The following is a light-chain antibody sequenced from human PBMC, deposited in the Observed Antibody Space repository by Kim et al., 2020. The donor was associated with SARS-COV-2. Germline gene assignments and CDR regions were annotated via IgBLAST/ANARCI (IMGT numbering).Light chain of an antibody. V-gene: IGLV1-40*01. CDR3: QSNDSSLGGSRV. Sequence: RVTISCTGSSSNIGAGYDVHWYQQLPGTAPKLLIYGNSNRPSGVPDRFSGSRSGTTAYLAITGLQAEDEADYCDQSNDSSLGGSRVLGG. CDR2: GNS. J-gene: IGLJ3*02. CDR1: SSNIGAGYD.